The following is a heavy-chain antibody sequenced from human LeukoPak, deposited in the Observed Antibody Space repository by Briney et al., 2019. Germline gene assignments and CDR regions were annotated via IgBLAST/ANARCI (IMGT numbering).Heavy chain of an antibody. V-gene: IGHV3-7*01. CDR3: ARDPDHGAVDY. CDR1: GFTFSSSW. D-gene: IGHD3-16*01. J-gene: IGHJ4*02. Sequence: GGSLRLSCAASGFTFSSSWMSWLRQAPGKGLEWVADIKEDGSAKYYADSVKGRFTISRDNAKNSLYLQMNSLRVEDTAVYYCARDPDHGAVDYWGQGTLVTVSS. CDR2: IKEDGSAK.